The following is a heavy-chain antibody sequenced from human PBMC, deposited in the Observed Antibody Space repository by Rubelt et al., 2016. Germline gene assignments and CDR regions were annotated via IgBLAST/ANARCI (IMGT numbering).Heavy chain of an antibody. CDR2: ISAYNGDT. CDR3: ARGDYGDYSSEY. CDR1: GYTFTTYG. V-gene: IGHV1-18*01. D-gene: IGHD4-17*01. J-gene: IGHJ4*02. Sequence: QVQLVQSGAEVKKPGASVKVSCKASGYTFTTYGISWVRQAPGQGLEWVGWISAYNGDTSCSEWVQGRVTLTTDTSTSTSYMELRSLRSDDTAVYYGARGDYGDYSSEYWGQGTLATVSS.